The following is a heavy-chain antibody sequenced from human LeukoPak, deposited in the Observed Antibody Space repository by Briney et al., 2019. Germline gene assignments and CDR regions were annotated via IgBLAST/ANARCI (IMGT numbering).Heavy chain of an antibody. CDR1: GDSIDYYY. J-gene: IGHJ4*02. CDR3: ARGEMATIEARFDY. D-gene: IGHD5-24*01. V-gene: IGHV4-59*01. CDR2: IYSSGST. Sequence: SETLSLTCTVSGDSIDYYYWSWIRQPPGKGLEWIGYIYSSGSTNYNPSLKSRVTISVDTSKNHFSLKLNSVTAADTAVYYCARGEMATIEARFDYWGQGTLVTVSS.